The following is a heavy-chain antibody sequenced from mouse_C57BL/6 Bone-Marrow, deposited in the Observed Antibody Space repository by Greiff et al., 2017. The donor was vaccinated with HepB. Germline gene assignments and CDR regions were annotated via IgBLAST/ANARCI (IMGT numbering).Heavy chain of an antibody. D-gene: IGHD2-2*01. CDR1: GYTFTSYW. J-gene: IGHJ3*01. V-gene: IGHV1-55*01. Sequence: QVQLQQPGAELVKPGASVKMSCKASGYTFTSYWITWVKQRPGQGLEWIGDIYPGSGSTNYNEKFKSKATLTVDTSSSTAYMQLSSLISEDSAVYYCARGWLRRRTWFAYWGQGTLVTVSA. CDR3: ARGWLRRRTWFAY. CDR2: IYPGSGST.